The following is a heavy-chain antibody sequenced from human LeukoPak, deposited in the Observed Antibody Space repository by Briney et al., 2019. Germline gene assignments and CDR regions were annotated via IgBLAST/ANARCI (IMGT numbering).Heavy chain of an antibody. D-gene: IGHD3-3*01. V-gene: IGHV3-23*01. Sequence: PGGSLRLSCAASGFTFSSYAMSWVRQAPGMGLEWVSAISGSGGSTYYADSVKGRFTISRDNSKNTLYLQMNSLRAEDTAVYYCAKVKTYYDFWSGYYQAWFDPWGQGTLVTVSS. CDR2: ISGSGGST. CDR1: GFTFSSYA. CDR3: AKVKTYYDFWSGYYQAWFDP. J-gene: IGHJ5*02.